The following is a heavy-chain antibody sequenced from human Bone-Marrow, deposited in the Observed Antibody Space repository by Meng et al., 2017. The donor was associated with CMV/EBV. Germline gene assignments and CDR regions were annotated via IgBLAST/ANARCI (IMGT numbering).Heavy chain of an antibody. D-gene: IGHD6-13*01. CDR2: INSDGSST. CDR1: GFPFSSYW. CDR3: AREILGYSSSPDY. V-gene: IGHV3-74*01. Sequence: GGSLRLSCAPSGFPFSSYWMHWVRQAPGKGLVWVSRINSDGSSTSYADSVKGRFTISSDNAKNTLYLQMNSLRAEDTAVYYCAREILGYSSSPDYWGQGTLVTVPS. J-gene: IGHJ4*02.